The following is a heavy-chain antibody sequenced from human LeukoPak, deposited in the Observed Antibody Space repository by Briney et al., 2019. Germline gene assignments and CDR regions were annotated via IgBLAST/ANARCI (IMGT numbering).Heavy chain of an antibody. D-gene: IGHD3-22*01. CDR3: AKSDSSYYYYMDV. J-gene: IGHJ6*03. V-gene: IGHV3-7*03. CDR2: IKHDGSEK. Sequence: GGSLRLSCTVSGFTVSSNSMSWVRQAPGKGLEWVANIKHDGSEKYYVDSVKGRFTISRDNAKNSLYLQMNSLRAEDTAVYYCAKSDSSYYYYMDVWGKGTTVTVSS. CDR1: GFTVSSNS.